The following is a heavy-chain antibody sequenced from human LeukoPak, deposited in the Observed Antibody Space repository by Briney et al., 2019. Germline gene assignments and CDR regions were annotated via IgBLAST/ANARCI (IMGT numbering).Heavy chain of an antibody. V-gene: IGHV3-30*18. CDR1: GFTFSSYG. CDR3: AKDLIVATVWNWFDP. Sequence: RAGGSLRPSCAASGFTFSSYGMHWVRQAPGKGLEWVAVISYDGSNKYYADSVKGRFTISRDNSKNTLYLQMNSLRAEDTAVYYCAKDLIVATVWNWFDPWGQGTLVTVSS. CDR2: ISYDGSNK. J-gene: IGHJ5*02. D-gene: IGHD5-12*01.